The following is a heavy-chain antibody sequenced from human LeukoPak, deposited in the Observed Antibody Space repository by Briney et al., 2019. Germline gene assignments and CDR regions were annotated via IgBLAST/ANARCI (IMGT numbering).Heavy chain of an antibody. V-gene: IGHV3-23*01. CDR3: AKDVGEVITAVFDY. Sequence: PGGSLRLSCAASVFTFSSYAMSWVRQAPGKGLEWVSAISGSGGSTYYADSMKGRFTISSDNSKNTLYLQITRLRAEDTAVYYCAKDVGEVITAVFDYWGQGTLVTVSS. CDR2: ISGSGGST. J-gene: IGHJ4*02. D-gene: IGHD3-22*01. CDR1: VFTFSSYA.